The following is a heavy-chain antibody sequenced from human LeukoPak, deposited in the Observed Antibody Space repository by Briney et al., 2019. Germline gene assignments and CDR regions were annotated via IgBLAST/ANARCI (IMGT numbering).Heavy chain of an antibody. V-gene: IGHV3-9*03. J-gene: IGHJ4*02. D-gene: IGHD1-26*01. CDR1: GFTFDDYA. CDR2: ISWNSGSI. Sequence: TGGSLRLSCAASGFTFDDYAMHWVRQAPGKGLEWASGISWNSGSIGYADSVKGRFTISRDNAKNSLYLQMNSLRAEDMALYYCAKDADPYGSGSYDYWGQGTLVTVSS. CDR3: AKDADPYGSGSYDY.